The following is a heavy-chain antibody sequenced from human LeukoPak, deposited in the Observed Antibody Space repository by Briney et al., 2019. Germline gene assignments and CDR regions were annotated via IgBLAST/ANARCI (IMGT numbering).Heavy chain of an antibody. J-gene: IGHJ4*02. CDR1: GFSYSNYW. CDR2: IREDGSEM. V-gene: IGHV3-7*01. CDR3: ARLSVGVPD. D-gene: IGHD1-26*01. Sequence: GGSLRLSCPASGFSYSNYWMSWVRQAPGKGPEWVANIREDGSEMYSVGCVKGRFTISRDNAKNSLYLQMSGLRAEDSGLDYCARLSVGVPDWGQGTLVTVSS.